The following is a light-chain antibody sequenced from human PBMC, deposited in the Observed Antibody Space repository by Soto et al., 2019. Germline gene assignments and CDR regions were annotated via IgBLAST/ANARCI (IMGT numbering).Light chain of an antibody. J-gene: IGKJ1*01. CDR2: GVS. CDR3: QQYAASPRT. V-gene: IGKV3-20*01. CDR1: QSVTSNS. Sequence: EIVLTQSPGTLSLSPRERATLSCRASQSVTSNSLAWYQHRPGQAPRLLIYGVSNRAPGIPDRFSGSGSGTHFTLTISRLEPEDFDVYYCQQYAASPRTFGQGTQVEVK.